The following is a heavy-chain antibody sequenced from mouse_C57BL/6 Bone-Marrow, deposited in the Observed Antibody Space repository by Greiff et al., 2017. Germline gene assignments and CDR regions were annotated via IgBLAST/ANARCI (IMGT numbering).Heavy chain of an antibody. D-gene: IGHD2-3*01. CDR3: ARSSGRWLLRDWFAY. CDR1: GYTFTSYW. CDR2: IHPNSGST. Sequence: QVQLKQPGAELVKPGASVKLSCKASGYTFTSYWMHWVKQRPGQGLEWIGMIHPNSGSTNYNEKFKSKATLTVDKSSSTAYMQLSSLTSEDSAVYYCARSSGRWLLRDWFAYWGQGTLVTVSA. V-gene: IGHV1-64*01. J-gene: IGHJ3*01.